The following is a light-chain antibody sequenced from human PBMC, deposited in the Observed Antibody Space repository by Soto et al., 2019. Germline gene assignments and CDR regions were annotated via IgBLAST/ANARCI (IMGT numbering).Light chain of an antibody. Sequence: DIQMTQSPSSLSASVGDRVTITCRASQSINRFLNWYQQKPGKAPKLLIYAASSLQSGVPSRFSGSGSGTDFTLTISSLQPEDFATYYCQQSYSPTPVTLGQGTRLEIK. J-gene: IGKJ5*01. V-gene: IGKV1-39*01. CDR3: QQSYSPTPVT. CDR1: QSINRF. CDR2: AAS.